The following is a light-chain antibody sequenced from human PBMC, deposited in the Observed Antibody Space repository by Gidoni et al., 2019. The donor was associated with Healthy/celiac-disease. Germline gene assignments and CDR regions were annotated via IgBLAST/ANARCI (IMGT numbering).Light chain of an antibody. Sequence: QSVLPPPPSVSGAPGPRVTLPCTGSSSNIGAGYDVHWYQQLPGTAPKLLIYGNSNRPSGVPDRFSGSKAGTSASLAITGLQAEDEADYYCQSYDSSLSGSDVVFGGGTKLTVL. V-gene: IGLV1-40*01. CDR2: GNS. J-gene: IGLJ2*01. CDR3: QSYDSSLSGSDVV. CDR1: SSNIGAGYD.